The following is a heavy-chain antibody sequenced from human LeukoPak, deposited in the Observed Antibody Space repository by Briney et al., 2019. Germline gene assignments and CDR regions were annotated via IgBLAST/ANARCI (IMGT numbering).Heavy chain of an antibody. CDR1: GFTFSSYG. V-gene: IGHV3-33*01. CDR2: ILNDGSQE. D-gene: IGHD3-16*01. CDR3: ARDWGYYYYYGMDV. Sequence: GGSLRLSCAASGFTFSSYGMHWVRQAPGKGLEWVAVILNDGSQEKYADSVKGRFTISRDNSKNTLFLQMNSLRAEDTAVYYCARDWGYYYYYGMDVWGQGTTVTVSS. J-gene: IGHJ6*02.